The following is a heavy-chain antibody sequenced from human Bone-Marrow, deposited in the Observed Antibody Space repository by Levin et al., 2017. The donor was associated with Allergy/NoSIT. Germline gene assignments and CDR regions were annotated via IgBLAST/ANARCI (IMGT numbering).Heavy chain of an antibody. CDR1: GFTFSSYA. CDR3: ARDRGDDYGDYGGFDP. J-gene: IGHJ5*02. CDR2: ISYDGSNK. Sequence: GGSLRLSCAASGFTFSSYAMHWVRQAPGKGLEWVAVISYDGSNKYYADSVKGRFTISRDNSKNTLYLQMNSLRAEDTAVYYCARDRGDDYGDYGGFDPWGQGTLVTVSS. V-gene: IGHV3-30-3*01. D-gene: IGHD4-17*01.